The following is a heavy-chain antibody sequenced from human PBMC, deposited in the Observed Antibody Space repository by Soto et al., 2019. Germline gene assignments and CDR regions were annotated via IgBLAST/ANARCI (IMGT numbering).Heavy chain of an antibody. J-gene: IGHJ5*01. CDR1: GDSISSVDYF. V-gene: IGHV4-30-4*01. Sequence: SETLSLTCSVSGDSISSVDYFWAWIRQPPGQALEYIGYIYKSATTYYNPSFESRIAISLDTSKSQFSLNVTSVTAADTAVYFCARGRYCLTGRCFPNWFDSWGQGTLVTVSS. CDR2: IYKSATT. CDR3: ARGRYCLTGRCFPNWFDS. D-gene: IGHD2-15*01.